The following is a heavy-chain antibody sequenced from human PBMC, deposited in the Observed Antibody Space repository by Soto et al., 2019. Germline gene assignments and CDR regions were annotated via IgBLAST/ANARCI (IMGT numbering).Heavy chain of an antibody. J-gene: IGHJ4*02. CDR1: GGTFNTYA. Sequence: QVQLVQSGAEMKKPGSSVKVSCQSSGGTFNTYAMNWVRQAPGQGPEWMGDISPMFGAANYAPKCQGRVTITADETTGTSYMQLSSLTSEETALYFCAREGQVHTPAFVYWGQGTLVTVSS. CDR2: ISPMFGAA. V-gene: IGHV1-69*19. D-gene: IGHD3-10*01. CDR3: AREGQVHTPAFVY.